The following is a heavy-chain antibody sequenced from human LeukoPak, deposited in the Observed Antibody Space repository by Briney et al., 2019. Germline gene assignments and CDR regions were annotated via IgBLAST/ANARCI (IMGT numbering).Heavy chain of an antibody. CDR1: GFTFSSYW. Sequence: PGGSLRLSCAASGFTFSSYWMSWVRQAPGKGLEWVANIKQDGSEKYYVDSVKGRFTISRDNSKNTLYLQMNSLRAEDTAVYYCAKPEPPYDSSGSPAYWGQGTLVTVSS. V-gene: IGHV3-7*01. J-gene: IGHJ4*02. D-gene: IGHD3-22*01. CDR2: IKQDGSEK. CDR3: AKPEPPYDSSGSPAY.